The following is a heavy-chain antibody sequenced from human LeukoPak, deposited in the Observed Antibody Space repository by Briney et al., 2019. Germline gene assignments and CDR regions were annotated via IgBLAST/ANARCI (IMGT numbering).Heavy chain of an antibody. CDR3: ARDFCSGGSCYLDAFDI. CDR1: GFTFSGYG. Sequence: GSLRLSCAASGFTFSGYGMHWVRQAPGKGLEWVAFISYDGNNKYYADSVKGRFTISRDNSKNTLYLQMNSLRAEDTAVYYCARDFCSGGSCYLDAFDIWGRGTIVSVSS. CDR2: ISYDGNNK. V-gene: IGHV3-33*08. D-gene: IGHD2-15*01. J-gene: IGHJ3*02.